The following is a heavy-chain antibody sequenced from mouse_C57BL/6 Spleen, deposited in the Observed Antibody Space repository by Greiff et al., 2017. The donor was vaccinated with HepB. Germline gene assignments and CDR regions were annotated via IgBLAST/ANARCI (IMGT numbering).Heavy chain of an antibody. Sequence: DVKLVESGGGLVKPGGSLKLSCAASGFTFSSYAMSWVRQTPEKRLEWVATISDGGSYTYYPDNVKGRFTISRDNAKNNLYLQMSHLKSEDTAMYYCARGGDYSNYPFAYWGQGTLVTVSA. CDR2: ISDGGSYT. D-gene: IGHD2-5*01. CDR3: ARGGDYSNYPFAY. J-gene: IGHJ3*01. CDR1: GFTFSSYA. V-gene: IGHV5-4*03.